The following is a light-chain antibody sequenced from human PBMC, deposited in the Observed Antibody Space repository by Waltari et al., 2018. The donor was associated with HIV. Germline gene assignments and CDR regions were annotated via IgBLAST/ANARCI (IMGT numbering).Light chain of an antibody. V-gene: IGKV4-1*01. J-gene: IGKJ1*01. CDR1: QSVLYSSNNKNY. CDR3: QQYYSTPRT. CDR2: WAS. Sequence: DIVTTKSPDSLAVSLGDRPPINCPPRQSVLYSSNNKNYLAWYQQQPGQPPKLLIYWASTRESGVPDRFSGSGSGTDFTLTISSLQAEDVAVYYCQQYYSTPRTFGLGTKVEIK.